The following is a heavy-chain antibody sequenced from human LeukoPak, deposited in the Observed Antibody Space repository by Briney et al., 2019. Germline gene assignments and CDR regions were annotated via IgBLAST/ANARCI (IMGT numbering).Heavy chain of an antibody. Sequence: GKSLRLSCAASGFSFSNSGMHWVRQAPGNGLEWVAIIWYDGSYKYYADSVKGRFTISRGNSNNTLYLQMSSLRAEDTAVYYCARDGHGLVPWYYFDSWGQGTLVTVSS. CDR2: IWYDGSYK. CDR3: ARDGHGLVPWYYFDS. CDR1: GFSFSNSG. V-gene: IGHV3-33*01. J-gene: IGHJ4*02. D-gene: IGHD3/OR15-3a*01.